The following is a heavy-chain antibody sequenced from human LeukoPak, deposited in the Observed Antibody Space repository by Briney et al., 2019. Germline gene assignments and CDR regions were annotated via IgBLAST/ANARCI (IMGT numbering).Heavy chain of an antibody. D-gene: IGHD3-3*01. Sequence: GGSLRLSCAASGFTFSSYAMHWVRQAPGKGLEYVSAISSNGDSTYYANSVKGRFTISRDNSKNTLYLQMGSLRAEDMAVYYCARAFDFWSGYLGGFDYWGQGTLVTVSS. CDR3: ARAFDFWSGYLGGFDY. J-gene: IGHJ4*02. CDR2: ISSNGDST. V-gene: IGHV3-64*01. CDR1: GFTFSSYA.